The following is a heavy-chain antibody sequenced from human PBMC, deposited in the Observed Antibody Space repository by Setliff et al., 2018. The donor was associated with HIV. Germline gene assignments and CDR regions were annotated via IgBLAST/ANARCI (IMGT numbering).Heavy chain of an antibody. V-gene: IGHV1-3*01. Sequence: GASVKVSCKAPGYSFTSYAISWVRQVPGQRLEWMAWINADNGNTRYSQNFQGRVTITRDTSANIAYMEVTRLRSEDTAIYYCARNGCSGHSYFCEHDYWGQGTLVTVSS. J-gene: IGHJ4*02. CDR1: GYSFTSYA. CDR2: INADNGNT. D-gene: IGHD2-21*02. CDR3: ARNGCSGHSYFCEHDY.